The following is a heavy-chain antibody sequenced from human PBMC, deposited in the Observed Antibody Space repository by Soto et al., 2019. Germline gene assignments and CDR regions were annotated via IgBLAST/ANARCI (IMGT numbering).Heavy chain of an antibody. Sequence: PGGSLRLSCAASGFTFSRFDMHWVRQAPGKGLEWVAVIYYDGSNKYYADSVKGRFTISRDNSKNTLYLQMNSLRAEDTALYYCARAQYSSSWYPFDYWGQGTLVTVSS. J-gene: IGHJ4*02. CDR1: GFTFSRFD. V-gene: IGHV3-33*08. D-gene: IGHD6-13*01. CDR2: IYYDGSNK. CDR3: ARAQYSSSWYPFDY.